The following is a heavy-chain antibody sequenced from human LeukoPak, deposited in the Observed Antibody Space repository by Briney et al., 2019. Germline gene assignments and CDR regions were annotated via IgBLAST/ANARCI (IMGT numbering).Heavy chain of an antibody. Sequence: GALRLSCTVSGFTVSSNSMSWVRQAPGKGLEWVSFIYSDNTHYSDSVKGRFTISRDNSKNTLYLQMNSLRAEDTAVYYCARRAGAYSHPYDYWGQGTLVTVSS. CDR1: GFTVSSNS. D-gene: IGHD4/OR15-4a*01. J-gene: IGHJ4*02. CDR3: ARRAGAYSHPYDY. V-gene: IGHV3-53*01. CDR2: IYSDNT.